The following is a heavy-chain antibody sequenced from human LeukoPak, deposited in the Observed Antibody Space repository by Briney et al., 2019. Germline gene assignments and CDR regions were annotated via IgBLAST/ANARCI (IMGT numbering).Heavy chain of an antibody. CDR2: IYYSGST. CDR3: ARLVRPGWFDP. V-gene: IGHV4-59*08. Sequence: SETLSLTCTVSGGSISSYYWSWIRQPPGKGLEWIGYIYYSGSTNYNPSLKSRVTISVDTSKNQFSLKLSSVTAADTAVYYCARLVRPGWFDPWGQGTLVTVSS. J-gene: IGHJ5*02. D-gene: IGHD1-14*01. CDR1: GGSISSYY.